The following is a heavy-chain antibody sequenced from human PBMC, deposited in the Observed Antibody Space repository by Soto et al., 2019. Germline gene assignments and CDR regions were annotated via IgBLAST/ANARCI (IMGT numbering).Heavy chain of an antibody. CDR2: ITPNSGAT. V-gene: IGHV1-2*02. D-gene: IGHD6-19*01. CDR1: GYTFTGYS. Sequence: GASVKVSCKASGYTFTGYSMHWVRQAPGQGLEWMGWITPNSGATKYAQRFQGRVTMTTDTSTSTAYMELRSLRSDDTAVYYCARARLAVAGTFWFDPWGQGTLVTVSS. J-gene: IGHJ5*02. CDR3: ARARLAVAGTFWFDP.